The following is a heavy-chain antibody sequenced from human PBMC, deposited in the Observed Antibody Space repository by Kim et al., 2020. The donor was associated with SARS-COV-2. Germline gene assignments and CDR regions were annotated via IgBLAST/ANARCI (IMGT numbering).Heavy chain of an antibody. V-gene: IGHV1-18*01. CDR3: ARDIVSTGLFDY. CDR2: ISTYTGDT. CDR1: GYRFSSYG. D-gene: IGHD5-12*01. J-gene: IGHJ4*02. Sequence: ASVKVSCKASGYRFSSYGINWVRQAPGQGLEWMGWISTYTGDTNYAQKFQGRVSMTTETSTSTAYMELRSLRSDDTAVYYCARDIVSTGLFDYWGQGTRVTVSS.